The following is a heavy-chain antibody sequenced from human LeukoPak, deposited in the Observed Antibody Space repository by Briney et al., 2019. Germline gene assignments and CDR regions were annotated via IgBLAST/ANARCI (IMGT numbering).Heavy chain of an antibody. CDR2: IIPIFGTA. CDR3: ARDSSLLWFGEYYFDY. CDR1: GGTFSSYA. Sequence: ASVKVSCKASGGTFSSYAISWVRQAPGQGLEWMGGIIPIFGTANYAQKFQGRVTITADESTSTAYMELSSLRSEDTAVYYCARDSSLLWFGEYYFDYWGQGTLVTVSS. J-gene: IGHJ4*02. D-gene: IGHD3-10*01. V-gene: IGHV1-69*01.